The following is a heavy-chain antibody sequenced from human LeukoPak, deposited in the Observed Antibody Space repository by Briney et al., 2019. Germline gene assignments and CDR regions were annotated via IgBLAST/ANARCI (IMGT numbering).Heavy chain of an antibody. CDR2: ISPVSSYT. D-gene: IGHD3-22*01. J-gene: IGHJ3*02. CDR1: GFSFNSYT. CDR3: ARGGYYYDSSGAFDI. V-gene: IGHV3-21*01. Sequence: GGSLRLSCLASGFSFNSYTMNWVREAPGKGLEWVSTISPVSSYTWYAESVKGRFTISRDNPKNSLYLQMDSLRAEDTAVYYCARGGYYYDSSGAFDIWGQGTMVTVSS.